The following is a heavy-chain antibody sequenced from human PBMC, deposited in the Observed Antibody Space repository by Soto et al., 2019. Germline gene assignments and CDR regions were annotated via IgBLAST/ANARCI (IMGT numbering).Heavy chain of an antibody. CDR2: INHSGST. V-gene: IGHV4-34*01. Sequence: SETLSHTCAVYGGSFSGYYWSWIRQPPGKGLEWIGEINHSGSTNYNPSLKSRVTISVDTSKNQFSLKLSSVTAADTAVYYCARGLSAATDFDYWGQGTLVTVSS. CDR1: GGSFSGYY. CDR3: ARGLSAATDFDY. J-gene: IGHJ4*02. D-gene: IGHD6-25*01.